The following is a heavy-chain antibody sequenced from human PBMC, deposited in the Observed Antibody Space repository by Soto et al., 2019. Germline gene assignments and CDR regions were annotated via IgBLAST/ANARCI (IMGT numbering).Heavy chain of an antibody. Sequence: QVQLVQSGAEVKKPGSSVKVSCKASGGTFSRYAISWVRQAPGQGLEWMGGIIPIFGTANYAQKFQGRGTINADEATCTAYMVLSSLRSEDTAVYYFARAVVTGTSHHYYYYGMDVWGQGTTVTVSS. CDR2: IIPIFGTA. D-gene: IGHD1-7*01. J-gene: IGHJ6*02. V-gene: IGHV1-69*01. CDR1: GGTFSRYA. CDR3: ARAVVTGTSHHYYYYGMDV.